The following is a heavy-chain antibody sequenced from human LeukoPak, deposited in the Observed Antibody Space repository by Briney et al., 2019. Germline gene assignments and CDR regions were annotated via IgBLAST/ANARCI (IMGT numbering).Heavy chain of an antibody. D-gene: IGHD4-23*01. V-gene: IGHV3-30*18. CDR3: AKAPLYGGNSFDY. Sequence: GRSLRLSCAASGFTFSSYGMHWVRQAPGKGLEWVAVISYDGSNKYYADSVKGRFTISRDNSKNTLYLQMNSLRAEDTAVYYCAKAPLYGGNSFDYWGQGTLVTVSS. CDR2: ISYDGSNK. J-gene: IGHJ4*02. CDR1: GFTFSSYG.